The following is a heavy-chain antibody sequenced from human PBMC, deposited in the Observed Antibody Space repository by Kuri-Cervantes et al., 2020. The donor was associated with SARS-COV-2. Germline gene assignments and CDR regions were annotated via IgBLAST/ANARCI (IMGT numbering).Heavy chain of an antibody. CDR1: GGSVSSSSYY. CDR3: ARDCSTADCKTFGYY. Sequence: GSLRLSCTVSGGSVSSSSYYWGWIRQPPGKGLEWIGSIYYIGSAYYNSSLKSRVTISVDTSKNQFSLKLSSVTAADTAVYYCARDCSTADCKTFGYYWGRGTLVTVSS. J-gene: IGHJ4*02. V-gene: IGHV4-39*02. CDR2: IYYIGSA. D-gene: IGHD2-2*01.